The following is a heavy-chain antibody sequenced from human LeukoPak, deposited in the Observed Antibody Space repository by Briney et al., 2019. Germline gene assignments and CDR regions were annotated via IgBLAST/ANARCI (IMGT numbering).Heavy chain of an antibody. CDR3: VRDSGFCGGDCYAFDI. D-gene: IGHD2-21*01. V-gene: IGHV3-21*01. CDR2: ISSSSSYT. Sequence: PGGSLRLSCAVSGFTFSRYKMSWARQAPGKGLEWVSSISSSSSYTHYADSVKGRFTISRDNAKNSLYLQMNSLRVEDTAVYYCVRDSGFCGGDCYAFDIWGQGTMITVSS. CDR1: GFTFSRYK. J-gene: IGHJ3*02.